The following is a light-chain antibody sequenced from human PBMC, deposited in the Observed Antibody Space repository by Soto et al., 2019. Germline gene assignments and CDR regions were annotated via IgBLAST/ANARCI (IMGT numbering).Light chain of an antibody. V-gene: IGLV3-21*04. CDR3: QVWHSSREHPVV. J-gene: IGLJ2*01. Sequence: SYELSQPPSVSVAPGKTARISCGAYNIGIKGVHWYQQKPGQAPVLVIYYDRDRPSGIPERFSASKSGNTATLIISRVEAGDEADYYCQVWHSSREHPVVFGGGTKLTVL. CDR1: NIGIKG. CDR2: YDR.